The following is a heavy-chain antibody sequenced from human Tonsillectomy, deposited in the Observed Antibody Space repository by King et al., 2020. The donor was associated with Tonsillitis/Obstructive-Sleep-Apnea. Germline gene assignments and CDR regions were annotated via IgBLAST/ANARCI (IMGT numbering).Heavy chain of an antibody. D-gene: IGHD2-21*01. CDR2: INPRDGIT. CDR3: ARDDVVGRYIDS. J-gene: IGHJ4*02. CDR1: GYTFTRYY. Sequence: QLVQSGAEVKTPGASVKVSCKASGYTFTRYYIHWARQARGQGLEWMGIINPRDGITTDAQKFQGRVTRTTDTSASTVYLQLCSLRSEGTALYYCARDDVVGRYIDSWGQGTLVTVSS. V-gene: IGHV1-46*01.